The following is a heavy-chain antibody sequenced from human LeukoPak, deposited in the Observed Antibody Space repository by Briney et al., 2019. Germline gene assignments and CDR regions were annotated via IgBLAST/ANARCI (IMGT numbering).Heavy chain of an antibody. CDR1: GGTFTSYG. Sequence: ASVKVSCKASGGTFTSYGISWVRQAPGQGLEWMGRINPNSGGTNYAQKFQGRVTMTRDTSISTAYMELSRLRSDDTAVYYCARAPYDFWGGYYSLFDYWGQGTLVTVSS. J-gene: IGHJ4*02. V-gene: IGHV1-2*06. CDR2: INPNSGGT. D-gene: IGHD3-3*01. CDR3: ARAPYDFWGGYYSLFDY.